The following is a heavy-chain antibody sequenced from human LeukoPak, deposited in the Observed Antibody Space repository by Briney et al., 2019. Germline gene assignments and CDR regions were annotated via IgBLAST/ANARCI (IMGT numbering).Heavy chain of an antibody. Sequence: GESLKISCKGSGYSFITYKIGWVRQMPGKGLEWMGIIYPGDSDTRYSPPFQGQVTISVDKSISTAYLRWSSLKASDSGMYYCAIGRYCSGGTCHRSPDFWGQGTLVTVSS. CDR1: GYSFITYK. CDR3: AIGRYCSGGTCHRSPDF. D-gene: IGHD2-15*01. V-gene: IGHV5-51*01. CDR2: IYPGDSDT. J-gene: IGHJ4*02.